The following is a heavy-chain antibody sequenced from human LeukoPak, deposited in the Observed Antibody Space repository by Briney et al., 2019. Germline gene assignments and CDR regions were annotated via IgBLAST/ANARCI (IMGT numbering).Heavy chain of an antibody. CDR1: GYTFTSYD. CDR3: ARGPASYYDILTGYNYYYGMDV. J-gene: IGHJ6*02. D-gene: IGHD3-9*01. CDR2: MNPNSGNT. Sequence: GASVKVSCKASGYTFTSYDINWVRQATGQGGEWMGWMNPNSGNTGYAQKFQGRVTMTRNTSISTAYMELSSLRSEDTSVYYCARGPASYYDILTGYNYYYGMDVWGQGTTVTVSS. V-gene: IGHV1-8*01.